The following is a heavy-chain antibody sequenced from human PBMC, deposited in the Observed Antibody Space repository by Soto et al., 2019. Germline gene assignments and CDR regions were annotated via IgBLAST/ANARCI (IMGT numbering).Heavy chain of an antibody. D-gene: IGHD6-19*01. CDR3: ARRRRGWYFDY. J-gene: IGHJ4*02. Sequence: PGGFLRLSCAASGFTFINCAMNLVLPAPWKGLEWVSVISGSGGSTYYANSLESRFTTSRDSSKNPVNRQMSSLRAEDTAVYYWARRRRGWYFDYLGQGTLGTVSS. V-gene: IGHV3-23*01. CDR2: ISGSGGST. CDR1: GFTFINCA.